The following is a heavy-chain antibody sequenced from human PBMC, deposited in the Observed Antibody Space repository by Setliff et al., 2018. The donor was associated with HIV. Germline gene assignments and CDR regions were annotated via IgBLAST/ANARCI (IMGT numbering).Heavy chain of an antibody. D-gene: IGHD3-22*01. CDR3: ARQAIFGYYDSSGYLDY. CDR2: IYYSGST. Sequence: SETLSLTCAVYGGSFSDYYWTWIRQSPGKGLEWIGSIYYSGSTYYSPSLQSRVTISVDTSQNLFSLRLSSVTASDTAVYYCARQAIFGYYDSSGYLDYWGQGTLVTVSS. CDR1: GGSFSDYY. J-gene: IGHJ4*02. V-gene: IGHV4-34*01.